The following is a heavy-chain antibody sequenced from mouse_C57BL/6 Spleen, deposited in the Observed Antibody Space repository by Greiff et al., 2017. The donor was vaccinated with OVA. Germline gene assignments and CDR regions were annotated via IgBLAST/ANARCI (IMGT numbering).Heavy chain of an antibody. V-gene: IGHV1-59*01. J-gene: IGHJ2*01. CDR2: IDRSDSYT. CDR3: ATGDY. CDR1: GYTFTSYW. Sequence: QVQLQQPGAELVRPGTSVKLSCKASGYTFTSYWMHWVKQRPGKGLEWIGVIDRSDSYTNYNQNFKVKSTLTVYTSSSTAYMQLSSLTSEDSAVYYCATGDYWGQGTTLTVSS.